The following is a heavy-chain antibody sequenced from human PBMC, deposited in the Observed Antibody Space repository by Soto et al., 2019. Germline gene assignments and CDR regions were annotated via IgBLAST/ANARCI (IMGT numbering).Heavy chain of an antibody. CDR2: IWYDGSNK. J-gene: IGHJ6*02. V-gene: IGHV3-33*01. D-gene: IGHD3-3*01. CDR1: GFTFSSYG. CDR3: ARDTYFWSGYPPSYYYYGMDV. Sequence: QVQLVESGGGVVQPGRSLRLSCAASGFTFSSYGMHWVRQAPGKGLEWVAVIWYDGSNKYYADSVKGRFTISRDNSKNTLYLQMNRLRAEDTAVYYCARDTYFWSGYPPSYYYYGMDVWGQGTTVTVSS.